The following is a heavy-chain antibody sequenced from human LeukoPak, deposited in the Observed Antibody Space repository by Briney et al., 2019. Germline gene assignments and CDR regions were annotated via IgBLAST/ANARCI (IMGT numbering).Heavy chain of an antibody. Sequence: GGSLRLSCAASGFTFSSYGMHWVRQAPGKGLEWVAVIWYDGSNKYYADSVKGRFTISRDNAKNSLYLQMNSLRAEDTAVYYCARKRAGDYYYYGMDVWGQGTTVTVSS. CDR3: ARKRAGDYYYYGMDV. CDR2: IWYDGSNK. J-gene: IGHJ6*02. V-gene: IGHV3-33*01. D-gene: IGHD6-13*01. CDR1: GFTFSSYG.